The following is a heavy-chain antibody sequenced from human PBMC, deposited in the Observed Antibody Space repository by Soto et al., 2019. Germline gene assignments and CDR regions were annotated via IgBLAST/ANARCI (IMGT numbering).Heavy chain of an antibody. D-gene: IGHD3-3*01. CDR2: INPNSGGT. CDR3: ARASSEDYDFWSGYFDP. CDR1: GYTFTGYY. J-gene: IGHJ5*02. Sequence: QVQLVQSGAEVKKPGASVKVSCKASGYTFTGYYMHWVRQAPGQGLEWMGWINPNSGGTNYAQKFQGRFTMTRDTSISTDYMERSRLRSDDTAVYYFARASSEDYDFWSGYFDPWGQGTLVTVSS. V-gene: IGHV1-2*02.